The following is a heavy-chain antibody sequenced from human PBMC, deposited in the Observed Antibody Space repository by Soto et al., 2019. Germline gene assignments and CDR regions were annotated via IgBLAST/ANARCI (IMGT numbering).Heavy chain of an antibody. J-gene: IGHJ4*02. V-gene: IGHV3-23*01. CDR1: GFTFSSYA. CDR2: ISGSGGST. Sequence: GGSLRLCCAASGFTFSSYAMSWVRQAPGKGLEWVSAISGSGGSTYYADSVKGRFTISRDNSKNTLYLQMNSLRAEDTAVYYCAKDLTYGSGSYYDYWGQGTLVTVSS. D-gene: IGHD3-10*01. CDR3: AKDLTYGSGSYYDY.